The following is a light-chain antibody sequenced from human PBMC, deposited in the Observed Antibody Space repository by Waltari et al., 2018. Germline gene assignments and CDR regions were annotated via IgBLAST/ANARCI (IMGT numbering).Light chain of an antibody. CDR3: QQYNTWPLT. CDR2: DTS. V-gene: IGKV3-15*01. J-gene: IGKJ4*01. CDR1: QSITSN. Sequence: ETVMRQSPATLSVSPGERATLSCRASQSITSNLAWYQRKPGQAHRLLIYDTSTRATGVPVRFSGSGSGTEFTLTITSLQPEDFAVYFCQQYNTWPLTFGGGTKVEIK.